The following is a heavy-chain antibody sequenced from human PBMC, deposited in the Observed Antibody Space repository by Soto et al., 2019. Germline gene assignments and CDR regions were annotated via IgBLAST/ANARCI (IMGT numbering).Heavy chain of an antibody. Sequence: GGSLRLSCAASGFTVSSNYMSWVRQAPGKGLEWVSVIYSGGSTYYADSVKGRFTISRHNSKNTLYLQMNSLRAEDTAVYYCARDSAAVGGDYYYYLDVWGKGTTVTVSS. V-gene: IGHV3-53*04. J-gene: IGHJ6*03. CDR3: ARDSAAVGGDYYYYLDV. CDR1: GFTVSSNY. D-gene: IGHD6-13*01. CDR2: IYSGGST.